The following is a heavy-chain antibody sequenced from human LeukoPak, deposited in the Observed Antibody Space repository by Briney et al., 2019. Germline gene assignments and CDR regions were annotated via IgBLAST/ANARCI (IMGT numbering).Heavy chain of an antibody. V-gene: IGHV1-69*05. D-gene: IGHD3-22*01. CDR2: IIPIFGTA. Sequence: SVKVSCKASGGTFSSYAISWVRQAPGQGLEWMGRIIPIFGTANYAQKFQGRVTITTDESTSTAYMELSSLRSEDTAEYYCARDYYDSSGYYYAHDYWGQGTLVTVSS. CDR1: GGTFSSYA. J-gene: IGHJ4*02. CDR3: ARDYYDSSGYYYAHDY.